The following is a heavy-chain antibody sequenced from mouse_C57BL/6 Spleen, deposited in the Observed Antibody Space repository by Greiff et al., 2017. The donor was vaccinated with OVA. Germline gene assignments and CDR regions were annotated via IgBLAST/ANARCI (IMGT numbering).Heavy chain of an antibody. D-gene: IGHD1-1*01. CDR2: INPSSGYT. CDR3: ANDPSEYGSSYSYYAIDY. CDR1: GYTFTSYW. V-gene: IGHV1-7*01. J-gene: IGHJ4*01. Sequence: VQLQQPGADLAKPGASVKLSCKASGYTFTSYWMHWVKQRPGQGLEWIGIINPSSGYTKYNQKFKDKATLTADKASSTAYMQLSSLTSEDTAVYYVANDPSEYGSSYSYYAIDYWGQGTSVTVSS.